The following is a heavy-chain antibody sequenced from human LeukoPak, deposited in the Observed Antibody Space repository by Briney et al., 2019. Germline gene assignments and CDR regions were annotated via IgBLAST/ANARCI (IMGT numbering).Heavy chain of an antibody. V-gene: IGHV3-30*03. CDR3: ARDGPNSGSRGVDAFDI. CDR2: ISYDGSNK. D-gene: IGHD1-26*01. Sequence: PGGSLRLSCAASGFTFSSYGMHWVRQAPGKGLEWVAVISYDGSNKYYADSVKGRFTISRDNSKNTLYLQMNSLRAEDTAVYYCARDGPNSGSRGVDAFDIWGQGTMVTVSS. J-gene: IGHJ3*02. CDR1: GFTFSSYG.